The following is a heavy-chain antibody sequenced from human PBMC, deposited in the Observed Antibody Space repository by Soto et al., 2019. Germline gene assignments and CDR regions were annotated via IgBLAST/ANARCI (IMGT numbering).Heavy chain of an antibody. V-gene: IGHV3-21*01. J-gene: IGHJ4*01. Sequence: EVQLVESGGGLVKPGGSLRLSCAASGFSLSDYSMNWIRQAPGKGLECVASISSSSSFIHYAESMKGRFTISRDNAKNSLYLQMNSLSAEDPAVYYCAGSSDEGRDNCGHGTLVTVSS. D-gene: IGHD2-15*01. CDR2: ISSSSSFI. CDR1: GFSLSDYS. CDR3: AGSSDEGRDN.